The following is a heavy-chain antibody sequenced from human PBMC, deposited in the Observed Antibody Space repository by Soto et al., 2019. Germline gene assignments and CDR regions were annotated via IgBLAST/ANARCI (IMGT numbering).Heavy chain of an antibody. V-gene: IGHV1-18*01. CDR3: ARDNGYGDYVY. CDR2: ISAYNGNT. CDR1: GYTFTSYG. Sequence: ASVKVSCKASGYTFTSYGISWVRQAPGQGLEWMGWISAYNGNTNYAQKLQGRVTMTTETSTSTAYMELRSPRSDDTAVYYCARDNGYGDYVYWGQGTMVTVSS. D-gene: IGHD4-17*01. J-gene: IGHJ4*02.